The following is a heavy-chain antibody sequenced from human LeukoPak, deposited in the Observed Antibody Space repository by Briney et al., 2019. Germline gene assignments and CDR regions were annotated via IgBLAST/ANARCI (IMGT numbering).Heavy chain of an antibody. D-gene: IGHD3-22*01. CDR2: IYWNDDK. Sequence: SGPTLVKPTQTLTPTCTFSGFSLSTSGVGVGWIRQPPGKALEWLALIYWNDDKRYSPSLKSRLTITKDTSKNQVVLTMTNMDPVDTATYYCAHYYYDSSGYYDKDYWGQGTLVTVSS. CDR1: GFSLSTSGVG. J-gene: IGHJ4*02. CDR3: AHYYYDSSGYYDKDY. V-gene: IGHV2-5*01.